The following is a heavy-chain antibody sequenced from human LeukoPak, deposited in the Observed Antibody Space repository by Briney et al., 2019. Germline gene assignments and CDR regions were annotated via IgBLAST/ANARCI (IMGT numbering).Heavy chain of an antibody. V-gene: IGHV7-4-1*02. CDR3: ARRYSSSTSCYTGNYYYGMDV. J-gene: IGHJ6*02. CDR1: GYTFTTYA. CDR2: INTNTGNP. D-gene: IGHD2-2*02. Sequence: GASVKVSCKASGYTFTTYAVNWVRQAPGQGLEWMGWINTNTGNPTYAQGFTGRFVFSSDTSVSTAYLQISSLKAEDTAVYYCARRYSSSTSCYTGNYYYGMDVWGQGTTVTVSS.